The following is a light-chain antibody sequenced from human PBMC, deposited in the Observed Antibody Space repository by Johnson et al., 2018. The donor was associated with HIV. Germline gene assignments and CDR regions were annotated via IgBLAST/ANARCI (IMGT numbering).Light chain of an antibody. Sequence: QSVLTQPPSVSAAPGQKVTISCSGSSSNIGNNYVSWYQQLPGTAPKLLIYVNNKRPSGIPDRFSGSKSGTSATLGITGLQIGDEADYYCGTWDSSLSAYVFGTGTKVTVL. J-gene: IGLJ1*01. V-gene: IGLV1-51*01. CDR2: VNN. CDR1: SSNIGNNY. CDR3: GTWDSSLSAYV.